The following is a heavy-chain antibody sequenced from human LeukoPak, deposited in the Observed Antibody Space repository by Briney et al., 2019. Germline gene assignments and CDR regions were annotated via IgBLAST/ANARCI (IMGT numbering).Heavy chain of an antibody. CDR1: GYTLTSYG. V-gene: IGHV1-18*01. J-gene: IGHJ4*02. Sequence: ASVKVSCKASGYTLTSYGISWVRQAPGQGLEWMGWISAYNGNTNYAQKLQGRVTMTTDTSTSTAYMELRSLRSDDTAVYYCARGYYYDSSGYYNYWGQGTLVTVSS. CDR3: ARGYYYDSSGYYNY. D-gene: IGHD3-22*01. CDR2: ISAYNGNT.